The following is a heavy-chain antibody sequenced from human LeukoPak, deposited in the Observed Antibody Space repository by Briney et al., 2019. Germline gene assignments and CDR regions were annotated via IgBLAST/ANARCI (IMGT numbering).Heavy chain of an antibody. V-gene: IGHV4-4*07. CDR1: GGSIYSYY. CDR2: IYTSGTT. Sequence: SETLSLICSVSGGSIYSYYWSWIRQPAGKGLEWIGRIYTSGTTNYNPSLASRVTVSLDTSHNQFSLKLTSLTAADTAVYYCAREARDHNDGSGYYNDYWGQGTLVTVSS. CDR3: AREARDHNDGSGYYNDY. D-gene: IGHD3-22*01. J-gene: IGHJ4*02.